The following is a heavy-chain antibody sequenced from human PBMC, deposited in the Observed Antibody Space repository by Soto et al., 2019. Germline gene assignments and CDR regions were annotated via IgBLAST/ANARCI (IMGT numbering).Heavy chain of an antibody. J-gene: IGHJ5*02. CDR1: GGTVSSYA. D-gene: IGHD3-22*01. Sequence: QVQLVQSGAEVKKPGSSVKVSCKASGGTVSSYAIRWVRKAPGQGLEWMGGIIPIFGTANYAQKFQGRVTITADESTSTAYMELSIRSSEDTAVYYCARPPDSSGSHPWGHGTLVTVSS. CDR2: IIPIFGTA. V-gene: IGHV1-69*01. CDR3: ARPPDSSGSHP.